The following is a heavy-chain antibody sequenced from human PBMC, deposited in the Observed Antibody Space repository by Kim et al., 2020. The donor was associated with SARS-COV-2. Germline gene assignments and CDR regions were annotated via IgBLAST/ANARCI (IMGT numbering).Heavy chain of an antibody. D-gene: IGHD3-22*01. Sequence: SVKVSCKASGGTFSSYAISWVRQAPGQGLEWMGGIIPIFGTANYAQKFQGRVTITADESTSTAYMELSSLRSEDTAVYYCATKALKYYYDSSGYYYYGLDYWGQGTLVTVSS. J-gene: IGHJ4*02. CDR1: GGTFSSYA. CDR3: ATKALKYYYDSSGYYYYGLDY. V-gene: IGHV1-69*13. CDR2: IIPIFGTA.